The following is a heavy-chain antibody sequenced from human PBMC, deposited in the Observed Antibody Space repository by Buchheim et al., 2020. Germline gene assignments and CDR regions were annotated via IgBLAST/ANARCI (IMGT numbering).Heavy chain of an antibody. V-gene: IGHV3-48*03. CDR1: GFTFSSYE. Sequence: EVQLVESGGGLVQPGGSLRLSCAASGFTFSSYEMNWVRQAPGKGLEWVSYISSSSSTIYYADSVKGRFTISRDNAKNSLYLQMSGVRAAETAVDYGARGGSSWSNDYWGQGTL. CDR2: ISSSSSTI. CDR3: ARGGSSWSNDY. D-gene: IGHD6-13*01. J-gene: IGHJ4*02.